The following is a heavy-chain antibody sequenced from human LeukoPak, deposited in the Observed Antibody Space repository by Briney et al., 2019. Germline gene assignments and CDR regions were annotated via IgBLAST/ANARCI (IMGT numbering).Heavy chain of an antibody. CDR2: TTDSGSRT. J-gene: IGHJ1*01. V-gene: IGHV3-23*01. CDR1: GFTFSSYA. D-gene: IGHD6-19*01. Sequence: GGSLRLSCAASGFTFSSYAMGWVRQAPGKGLEWVSSTTDSGSRTYYADSVKGRFTISRDNSKNMLYLQMNSLRAEDTAVYYCAKGGAMADKYYQEWGQGTLVTVSS. CDR3: AKGGAMADKYYQE.